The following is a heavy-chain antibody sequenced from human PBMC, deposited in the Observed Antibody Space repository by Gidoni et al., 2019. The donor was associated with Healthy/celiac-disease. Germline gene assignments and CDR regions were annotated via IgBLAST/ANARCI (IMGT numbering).Heavy chain of an antibody. V-gene: IGHV3-64D*06. CDR3: VKAKWERRVYDAFDI. Sequence: EVQLVESGGGLVQPGGSLRLSCSASGFTFSSYAMHWVRQAPGKGLEYVSAISSNGGSTYYADSVKGRFTISRDNSKNTLYLQMSSLRAEDTAVYYCVKAKWERRVYDAFDIWGQGTMVTVSS. CDR2: ISSNGGST. D-gene: IGHD1-26*01. CDR1: GFTFSSYA. J-gene: IGHJ3*02.